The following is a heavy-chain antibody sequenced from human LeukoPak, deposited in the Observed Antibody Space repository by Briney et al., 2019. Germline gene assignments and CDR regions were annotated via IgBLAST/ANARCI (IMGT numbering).Heavy chain of an antibody. Sequence: ASVKVSCKASGGTFSSYAISLVRQAPGQGLEWMGRIIPIFGTANYAQKFQGRVTITADKSTSTAYMELSSLRSEDTAVYYCARSYRNYDYYYYYMDVWGKGTTVTVSS. CDR2: IIPIFGTA. CDR3: ARSYRNYDYYYYYMDV. V-gene: IGHV1-69*06. D-gene: IGHD4-11*01. J-gene: IGHJ6*03. CDR1: GGTFSSYA.